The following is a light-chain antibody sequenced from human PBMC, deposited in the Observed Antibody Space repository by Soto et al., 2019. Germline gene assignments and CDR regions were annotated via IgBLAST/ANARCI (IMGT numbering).Light chain of an antibody. Sequence: ETILRHSPATLPLSPGEGATLSCRASQSINTYLAWYQQKPGQAPRLLIYDASKRATGIPARFSGSGSGTNFTLTISSLEPEDFAVYYCQQRRSWQVTFGQGTRLEI. J-gene: IGKJ5*01. V-gene: IGKV3D-11*02. CDR1: QSINTY. CDR2: DAS. CDR3: QQRRSWQVT.